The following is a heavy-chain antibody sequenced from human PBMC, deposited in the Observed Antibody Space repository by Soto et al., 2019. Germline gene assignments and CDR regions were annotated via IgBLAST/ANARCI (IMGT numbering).Heavy chain of an antibody. V-gene: IGHV4-61*08. Sequence: SETLSLTCAVSGGSISSGGYSWSWILQPPGKGLEWIGYIYYSGSTNYNPSLKSRVTISVDTSKNQFSLKLSSVTAADTAVYYCARDKSYYYYGMDVWGQGTTVTVSS. CDR2: IYYSGST. J-gene: IGHJ6*02. CDR1: GGSISSGGYS. CDR3: ARDKSYYYYGMDV.